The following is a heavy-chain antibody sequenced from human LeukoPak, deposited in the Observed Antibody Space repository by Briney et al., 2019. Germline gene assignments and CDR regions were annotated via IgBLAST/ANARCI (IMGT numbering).Heavy chain of an antibody. V-gene: IGHV3-48*02. D-gene: IGHD3-22*01. CDR1: GFTFSSYW. J-gene: IGHJ4*02. Sequence: GGSLRLSCAASGFTFSSYWMSWVRQAPGKGLEWVSNICVDISTTYYADSVKGRFTISRDNARNSLYLQMNSLRDEDTAVYYCARDVTSYYYDSSGSIFDYWGQGTLVTVSS. CDR3: ARDVTSYYYDSSGSIFDY. CDR2: ICVDISTT.